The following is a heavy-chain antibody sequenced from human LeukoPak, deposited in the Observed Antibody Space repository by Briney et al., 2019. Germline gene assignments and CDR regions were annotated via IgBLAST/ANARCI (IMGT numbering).Heavy chain of an antibody. CDR3: ARQVDTTMALPDY. CDR1: GYTFTSYG. D-gene: IGHD5-18*01. Sequence: ASVKVSCKTSGYTFTSYGVSWVRQAPGQRLEWMGWISTYNYNTNYAQKFRGRVTLTKDTSTSTVYMELRSRRSDDTAIYYCARQVDTTMALPDYWGQGTLVTVSS. J-gene: IGHJ4*02. CDR2: ISTYNYNT. V-gene: IGHV1-18*01.